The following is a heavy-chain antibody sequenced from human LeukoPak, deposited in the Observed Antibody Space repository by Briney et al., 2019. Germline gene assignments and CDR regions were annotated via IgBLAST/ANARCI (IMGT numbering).Heavy chain of an antibody. CDR2: ISGSGGST. CDR1: GFTFSSYA. J-gene: IGHJ4*02. D-gene: IGHD6-19*01. V-gene: IGHV3-23*01. CDR3: AKRGGSGSGWYLDY. Sequence: GGSLRLSCAASGFTFSSYAMSWVRQAPGKGLEWVSAISGSGGSTYCADSVKGRFTISRDNSKNTLYLQMNSLRAEDTAVYYCAKRGGSGSGWYLDYWGQGTLVTVSS.